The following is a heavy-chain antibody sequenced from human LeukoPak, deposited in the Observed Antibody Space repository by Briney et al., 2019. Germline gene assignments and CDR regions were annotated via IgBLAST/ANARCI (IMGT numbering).Heavy chain of an antibody. CDR1: GFTFNTYT. D-gene: IGHD1-26*01. Sequence: GGSLRLSCAASGFTFNTYTMSWVRQAPGKGLEWVSTIRGSGDDTHYADSVKGRFTISRDNSKNTLYLQMNSLRAEDTAVYYCAKNNQARGSYYAFDIWGQGTMVTVSS. J-gene: IGHJ3*02. CDR2: IRGSGDDT. V-gene: IGHV3-23*01. CDR3: AKNNQARGSYYAFDI.